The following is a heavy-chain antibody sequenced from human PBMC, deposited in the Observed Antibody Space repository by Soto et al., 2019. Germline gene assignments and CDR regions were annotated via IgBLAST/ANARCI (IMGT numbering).Heavy chain of an antibody. CDR1: GFTFSSYG. Sequence: QVQLVESGGGVVQPGRSLRLSCAASGFTFSSYGMHWVRQAPGKGLEWVAVISYDGSEKYYADSVKGRFTISRDNPKKTMYLQMNSLRAEETAVYYCAKVAGYCSSSRCRREFYYYYGMDVWDKGTTVTVSS. CDR3: AKVAGYCSSSRCRREFYYYYGMDV. D-gene: IGHD2-2*01. CDR2: ISYDGSEK. J-gene: IGHJ6*04. V-gene: IGHV3-30*18.